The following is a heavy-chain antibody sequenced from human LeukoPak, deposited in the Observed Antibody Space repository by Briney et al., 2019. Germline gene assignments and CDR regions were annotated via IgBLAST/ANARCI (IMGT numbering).Heavy chain of an antibody. CDR1: GYTFTSYY. CDR2: IRYDGSNK. V-gene: IGHV3-30*02. D-gene: IGHD5-18*01. J-gene: IGHJ4*02. CDR3: AKDRGKGYSYGYGVDY. Sequence: SCKASGYTFTSYYMHWVRQAPGKGLEWVAFIRYDGSNKYYADSVKGRFTISRDNSKNTLYLQMNSLRAEDTAVYYCAKDRGKGYSYGYGVDYWGQGTLVTVSS.